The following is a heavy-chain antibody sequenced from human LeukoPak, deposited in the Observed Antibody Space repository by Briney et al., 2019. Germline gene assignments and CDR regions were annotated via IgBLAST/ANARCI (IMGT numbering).Heavy chain of an antibody. CDR2: IYYSGST. J-gene: IGHJ6*03. D-gene: IGHD4-23*01. Sequence: SWIRQPPGKGLEWIGYIYYSGSTYYNPSLKSRVTISVDTSKNQFSLKLSSVTAADTAVYYCARGGYDYGGNSEKRYYYYYMDVWGKGTTVTVSS. V-gene: IGHV4-30-4*08. CDR3: ARGGYDYGGNSEKRYYYYYMDV.